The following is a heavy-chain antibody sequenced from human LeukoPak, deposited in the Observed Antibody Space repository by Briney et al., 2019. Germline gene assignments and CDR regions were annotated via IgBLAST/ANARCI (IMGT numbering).Heavy chain of an antibody. J-gene: IGHJ6*03. D-gene: IGHD5/OR15-5a*01. CDR1: GYTFTGYY. CDR2: INPNSGGT. V-gene: IGHV1-2*02. Sequence: ASVKVSCKASGYTFTGYYMHWVRQAPGQGLEWMGWINPNSGGTNYAQKFQGRVTMTRDTSISTAYMELSRLRSDDTAVYYCARISLRDYYYYYMDVWGKGTTVTVSS. CDR3: ARISLRDYYYYYMDV.